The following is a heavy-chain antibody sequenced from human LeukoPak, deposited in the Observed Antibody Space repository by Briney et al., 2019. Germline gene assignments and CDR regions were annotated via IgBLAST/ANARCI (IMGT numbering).Heavy chain of an antibody. D-gene: IGHD6-19*01. CDR2: IYWDGAK. V-gene: IGHV2-5*02. CDR1: GFSLHTSGVG. J-gene: IGHJ4*02. Sequence: SGPTLLYPTPTLTLTCTFSGFSLHTSGVGVGWIRQPPGQALEWLALIYWDGAKRYSPSLKSRLTITRDTSKNQVVLTMTNMDPVDTGTYYCAHGLEQWLDFDYWGQGTLVTVSS. CDR3: AHGLEQWLDFDY.